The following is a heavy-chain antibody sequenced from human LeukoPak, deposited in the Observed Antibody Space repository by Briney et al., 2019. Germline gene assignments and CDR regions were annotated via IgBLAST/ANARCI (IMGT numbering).Heavy chain of an antibody. CDR3: ARVGLDTAMVTGYWFDP. CDR1: GGTFSSYA. Sequence: SVKVSCKASGGTFSSYAISWVRQAPGQGLEWMGGIIPIFGTANYAQKFQGRVTITTDESTSTAYMELSSLRSEDTAVYYCARVGLDTAMVTGYWFDPWGQGTLVTISS. CDR2: IIPIFGTA. D-gene: IGHD5-18*01. J-gene: IGHJ5*02. V-gene: IGHV1-69*05.